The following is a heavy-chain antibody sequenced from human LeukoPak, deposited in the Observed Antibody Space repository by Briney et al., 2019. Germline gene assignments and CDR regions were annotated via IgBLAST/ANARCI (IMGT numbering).Heavy chain of an antibody. D-gene: IGHD3-22*01. CDR3: ARVLYYYDSSGYYLDY. Sequence: PGGSLRLSCAASGFTFSSYSMNWVRQAPGKGLEWVSYISSSSSTIYYADSVKGRFTISRDNAKNSLYLQMNSLRAEDTAVYYCARVLYYYDSSGYYLDYWGQGTLVTVSS. V-gene: IGHV3-48*01. CDR2: ISSSSSTI. CDR1: GFTFSSYS. J-gene: IGHJ4*02.